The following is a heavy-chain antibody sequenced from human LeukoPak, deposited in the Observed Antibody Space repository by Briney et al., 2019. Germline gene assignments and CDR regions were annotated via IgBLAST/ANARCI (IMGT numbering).Heavy chain of an antibody. CDR2: IYHTGRT. CDR3: ARGTEADGTFMFDF. J-gene: IGHJ4*02. D-gene: IGHD5-24*01. CDR1: GDSMTSNNW. Sequence: PSETLSLTCAVSGDSMTSNNWWSWVRQPPGKGLEWIEDIYHTGRTNYNPSLKSRVTISVDKSKKQFSLKLDSVTAADTAVYYCARGTEADGTFMFDFWGQGTLVTVSS. V-gene: IGHV4-4*02.